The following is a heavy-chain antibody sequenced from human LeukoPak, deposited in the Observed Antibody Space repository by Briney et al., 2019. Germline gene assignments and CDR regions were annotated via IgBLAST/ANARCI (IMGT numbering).Heavy chain of an antibody. CDR3: ATQKPELRFLEWLSRFDY. CDR1: GFTFSDYY. V-gene: IGHV3-11*04. Sequence: GGSLRLSCAASGFTFSDYYMSWIRQAPGKGLEWVSYISSSGSTIYYADSVKGRFTTSRDNAKNSLYLQMNSLRAEDTAVYYCATQKPELRFLEWLSRFDYWGQGTLVTVSS. D-gene: IGHD3-3*01. CDR2: ISSSGSTI. J-gene: IGHJ4*02.